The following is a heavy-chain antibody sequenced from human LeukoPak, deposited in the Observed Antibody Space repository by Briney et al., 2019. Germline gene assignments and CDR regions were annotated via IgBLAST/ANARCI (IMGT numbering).Heavy chain of an antibody. J-gene: IGHJ4*02. Sequence: PGGSLRLSCAASGFTVSSNYMSWVRQAPGKGLEWVSVIYSGGSTYYADSVKGRFTISRDNSKNTLYLQMNSLRAEDTAVYYCAKARTFGYCSSTTCYSAADYWGQGTLVTVSS. V-gene: IGHV3-66*01. CDR1: GFTVSSNY. CDR3: AKARTFGYCSSTTCYSAADY. D-gene: IGHD2-2*03. CDR2: IYSGGST.